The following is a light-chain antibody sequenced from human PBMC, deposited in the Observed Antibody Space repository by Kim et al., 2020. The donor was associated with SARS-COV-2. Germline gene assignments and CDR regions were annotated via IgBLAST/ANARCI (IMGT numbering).Light chain of an antibody. CDR3: QQRYDWPLT. CDR1: QSVGNS. Sequence: LAPGALAPLACRASQSVGNSLAWFQQKPGQAPRLLIFETSNRDTGIPARFSGSGSGTGFTLTISSLEPEDFAVYYCQQRYDWPLTFGGGTKVDIK. V-gene: IGKV3-11*01. J-gene: IGKJ4*01. CDR2: ETS.